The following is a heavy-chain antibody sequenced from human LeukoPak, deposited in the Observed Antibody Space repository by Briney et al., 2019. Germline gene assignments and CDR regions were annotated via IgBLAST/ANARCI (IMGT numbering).Heavy chain of an antibody. Sequence: GGSLRLSCAASGLSFSSYNMNWVRQTPGKGLEGVSSITSSSTYTFYADSVKGRFTISRDNARNSLYLQMNSLRAEDTAVYYCARDPYSGTYGDTYYYYMDVWGKGTTVTISS. V-gene: IGHV3-21*01. J-gene: IGHJ6*03. CDR2: ITSSSTYT. CDR1: GLSFSSYN. D-gene: IGHD1-26*01. CDR3: ARDPYSGTYGDTYYYYMDV.